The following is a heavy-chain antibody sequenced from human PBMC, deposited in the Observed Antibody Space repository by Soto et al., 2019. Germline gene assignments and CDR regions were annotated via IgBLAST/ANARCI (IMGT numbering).Heavy chain of an antibody. CDR1: GFTFSRYW. D-gene: IGHD1-26*01. Sequence: VQLVESGGGLVQSGGSLRLSCAASGFTFSRYWMNWVRQAPGKGLEWIGYIFYSGSANYNPSLKSRVTMSVDTSKNQFSLMLSSVTAADTAVYYCARAGFIVGAILWGQGTLVTVSS. V-gene: IGHV4-59*01. CDR3: ARAGFIVGAIL. CDR2: IFYSGSA. J-gene: IGHJ4*02.